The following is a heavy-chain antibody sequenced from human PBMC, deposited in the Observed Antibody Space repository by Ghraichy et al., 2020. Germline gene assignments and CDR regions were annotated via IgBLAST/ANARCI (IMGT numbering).Heavy chain of an antibody. D-gene: IGHD3-22*01. CDR2: TSYDGNNK. Sequence: GGSLRLSCAASGFTFSRYGMHWVRQAPGKGLEWVAVTSYDGNNKNYADSVKGRFSISRDNSKNTLYLQMNSLRPEDTAVYYCAKERDSSGYYSFRGDYYGMDVWGQGTTVTVSS. V-gene: IGHV3-30*18. J-gene: IGHJ6*02. CDR1: GFTFSRYG. CDR3: AKERDSSGYYSFRGDYYGMDV.